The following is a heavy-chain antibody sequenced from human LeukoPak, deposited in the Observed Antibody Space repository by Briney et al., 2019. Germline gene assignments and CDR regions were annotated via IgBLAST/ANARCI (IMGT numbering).Heavy chain of an antibody. V-gene: IGHV3-33*01. Sequence: PGGSLRLSCAASGFTFSSYGMHWVRRAPGKGQEWVAVIWYDGSNKYYADSVKGLFTSSRDNSKNTLYLQMNSLRAEDTAVYYCSREKHDFWSGVNWFDPWGQGTLVTVSS. CDR1: GFTFSSYG. J-gene: IGHJ5*02. D-gene: IGHD3-3*01. CDR3: SREKHDFWSGVNWFDP. CDR2: IWYDGSNK.